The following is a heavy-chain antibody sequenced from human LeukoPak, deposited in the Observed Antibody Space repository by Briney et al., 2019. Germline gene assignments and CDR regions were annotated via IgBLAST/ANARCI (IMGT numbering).Heavy chain of an antibody. Sequence: ASVKVSCKASGYTFTSYYMHWVRHAPGQGLEWMGIINPSGGSTSYAQKFQGRVTMTRDTSTSTVYMELSSLRSEDTAVYYCARDLAYYNFWSGYPLYYFDYWGQGTLVTVSS. J-gene: IGHJ4*02. V-gene: IGHV1-46*01. CDR2: INPSGGST. D-gene: IGHD3-3*01. CDR1: GYTFTSYY. CDR3: ARDLAYYNFWSGYPLYYFDY.